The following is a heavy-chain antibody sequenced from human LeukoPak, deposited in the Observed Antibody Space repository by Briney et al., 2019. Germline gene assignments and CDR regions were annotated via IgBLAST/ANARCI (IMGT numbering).Heavy chain of an antibody. Sequence: SGPTLVNPTQTLTLTCTFSGFSLSTSGMRVSWIRQPPGKALEWLARLDWDDDKFYSPSLKTRLTISKDTSKNQVVLTMTNMDPVDTATYYCARMDPYDIWTGYHLNFDYWGQGTLVTVSS. CDR3: ARMDPYDIWTGYHLNFDY. J-gene: IGHJ4*02. CDR2: LDWDDDK. CDR1: GFSLSTSGMR. D-gene: IGHD3-9*01. V-gene: IGHV2-70*04.